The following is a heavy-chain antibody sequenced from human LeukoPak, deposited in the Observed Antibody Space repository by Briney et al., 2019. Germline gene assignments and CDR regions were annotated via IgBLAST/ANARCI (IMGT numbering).Heavy chain of an antibody. CDR3: ARRRDSWYYYMDV. CDR1: GFTFSNYA. Sequence: GGSLRLSCAASGFTFSNYAMSWVRQAPGKGLEWVSTLGGGGIDTYYADSVKGRFTISRGNSKNTLYLQMNSLRAEDTAVYYCARRRDSWYYYMDVWGKGTTVTVSS. CDR2: LGGGGIDT. D-gene: IGHD3-22*01. V-gene: IGHV3-23*01. J-gene: IGHJ6*03.